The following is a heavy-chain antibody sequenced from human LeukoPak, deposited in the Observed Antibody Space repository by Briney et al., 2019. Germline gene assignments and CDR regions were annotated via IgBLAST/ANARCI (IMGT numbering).Heavy chain of an antibody. V-gene: IGHV4-31*03. CDR1: GDSINSGNYY. CDR2: IYYTGST. CDR3: ARCGGWLFPFDY. J-gene: IGHJ4*02. D-gene: IGHD3-22*01. Sequence: SETLSLTCTVSGDSINSGNYYWNWIRPHPGQGMEWVGYIYYTGSTYYTPYLKSRLAISVDTSQNQFYLKLSSVPDTDTALYYRARCGGWLFPFDYWGQGNLFTASS.